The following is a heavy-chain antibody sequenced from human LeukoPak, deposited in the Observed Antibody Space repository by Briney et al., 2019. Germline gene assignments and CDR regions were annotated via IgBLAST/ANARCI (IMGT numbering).Heavy chain of an antibody. V-gene: IGHV3-66*01. CDR3: ARELSSTSSNWFDP. D-gene: IGHD2-2*01. CDR1: GFTVSSNY. CDR2: IYSGGST. Sequence: PGGSLRLSCAASGFTVSSNYMSWVRQAPGKGLEWVSVIYSGGSTYYAGSVKGRFTISRDNSKNTLYLQMNSLRAEDTAVYYCARELSSTSSNWFDPWGQGTLVTVSS. J-gene: IGHJ5*02.